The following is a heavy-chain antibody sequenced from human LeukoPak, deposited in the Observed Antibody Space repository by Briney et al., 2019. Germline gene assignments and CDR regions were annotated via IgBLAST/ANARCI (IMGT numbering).Heavy chain of an antibody. CDR3: ARGPDFDWLFEGYYYYYYMDV. D-gene: IGHD3-9*01. V-gene: IGHV3-21*01. CDR1: GFTFSNYA. CDR2: ISSSSSYI. Sequence: GGSLRLSCAASGFTFSNYAMHWVRHAPGKGLEWVSSISSSSSYIYHADSVKGRFTISRDNAKNSLYLQMNSLRAEDTAVYYCARGPDFDWLFEGYYYYYYMDVWGKGTTVTVSS. J-gene: IGHJ6*03.